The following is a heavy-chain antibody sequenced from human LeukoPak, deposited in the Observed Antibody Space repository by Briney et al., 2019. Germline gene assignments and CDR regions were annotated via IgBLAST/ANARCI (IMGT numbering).Heavy chain of an antibody. CDR2: IYYSGST. CDR1: GGSISSSSYY. Sequence: PSETLSLTCTVSGGSISSSSYYWGWIRQPPGKGLEWIGSIYYSGSTYYNPSLKSRVTISVDTSKNQFSLKLSSVTAADTAVYYCARSRYCSSTSCSYNWFDPWGQGTLVTVSS. J-gene: IGHJ5*02. D-gene: IGHD2-2*01. V-gene: IGHV4-39*07. CDR3: ARSRYCSSTSCSYNWFDP.